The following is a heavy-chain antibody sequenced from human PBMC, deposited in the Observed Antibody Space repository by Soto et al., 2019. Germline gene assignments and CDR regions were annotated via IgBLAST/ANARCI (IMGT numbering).Heavy chain of an antibody. D-gene: IGHD5-12*01. CDR3: ARVIYGGWSTIKDYYYYAMDV. J-gene: IGHJ6*02. CDR2: ISGGSSRI. Sequence: GGSLRLSCAASGFSFSTYDMNWVRQAPGKGLEWVSYISGGSSRIFYADSVKGRFTISRDNAKNSLYLQMNSLRDEDTGVYYCARVIYGGWSTIKDYYYYAMDVWGQGTTVTVS. V-gene: IGHV3-48*02. CDR1: GFSFSTYD.